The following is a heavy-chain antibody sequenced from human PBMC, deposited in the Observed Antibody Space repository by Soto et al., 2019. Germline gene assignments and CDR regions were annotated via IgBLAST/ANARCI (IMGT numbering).Heavy chain of an antibody. J-gene: IGHJ4*02. CDR1: GFTFSNAW. V-gene: IGHV3-15*07. Sequence: PGGSLRLSCAASGFTFSNAWMNWFRQAPGKGLEWVGRIKSKSDGGTTDYAAPVKGTSTISRDDSKNTLYLQMNSLKTEDTAVYYCTADEQANSDYWGLGTLVTVSS. D-gene: IGHD1-26*01. CDR3: TADEQANSDY. CDR2: IKSKSDGGTT.